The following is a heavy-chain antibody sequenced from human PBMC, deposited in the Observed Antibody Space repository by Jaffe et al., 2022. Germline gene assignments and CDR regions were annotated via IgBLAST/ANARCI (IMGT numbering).Heavy chain of an antibody. CDR3: ARVILEYYDYVWGSTHRGGYFDY. D-gene: IGHD3-16*01. CDR1: GGSISSYY. CDR2: IYYSGST. Sequence: QVQLQESGPGLVKPSETLSLTCTVSGGSISSYYWSWIRQPPGKGLEWIGYIYYSGSTNYNPSLKSRVTISVDTSKNQFSLKLSSVTAADTAVYYCARVILEYYDYVWGSTHRGGYFDYWGQGTLVTVSS. J-gene: IGHJ4*02. V-gene: IGHV4-59*01.